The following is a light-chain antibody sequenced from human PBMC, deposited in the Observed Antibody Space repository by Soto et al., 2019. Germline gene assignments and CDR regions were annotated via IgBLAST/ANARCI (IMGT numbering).Light chain of an antibody. CDR3: QQRSIWPLT. J-gene: IGKJ4*01. Sequence: EIVLTQSPGTLSLSPGERATLSCRASQSVSSSYLAWYQQKPGQPPRLLIYDASNRATGIPDRFSGSGYGTDFTLTISNLEPEDSAVYYCQQRSIWPLTFGGGTKVDIK. CDR2: DAS. CDR1: QSVSSSY. V-gene: IGKV3D-20*02.